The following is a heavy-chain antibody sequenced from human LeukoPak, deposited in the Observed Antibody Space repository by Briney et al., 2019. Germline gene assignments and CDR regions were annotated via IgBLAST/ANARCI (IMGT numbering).Heavy chain of an antibody. CDR2: IYYSGST. V-gene: IGHV4-59*12. CDR3: ARRRIPFIAAAGSRVEDNWFDP. CDR1: GGSIRSYY. Sequence: SETLSLTCTVSGGSIRSYYWSWIRQPPGKGLEWIGYIYYSGSTNYNPSLKSRVTISVATSKNQFSLKLSSVTAADTAVYYCARRRIPFIAAAGSRVEDNWFDPWGQGTLVTVSS. J-gene: IGHJ5*02. D-gene: IGHD6-13*01.